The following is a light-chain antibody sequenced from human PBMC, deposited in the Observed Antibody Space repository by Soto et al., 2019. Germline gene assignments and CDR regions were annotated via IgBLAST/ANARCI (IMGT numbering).Light chain of an antibody. CDR2: KAT. CDR1: QRIDTW. CDR3: QQYETFSPWT. V-gene: IGKV1-5*03. Sequence: DIQMTQSPSILSASVGDRVTITCRASQRIDTWLAWYQQKPGTAPKLLIYKATTLQSGVPSRFSGSGSGTEFTLASTSLEPDDFATYYCQQYETFSPWTFGLGTKVEVK. J-gene: IGKJ1*01.